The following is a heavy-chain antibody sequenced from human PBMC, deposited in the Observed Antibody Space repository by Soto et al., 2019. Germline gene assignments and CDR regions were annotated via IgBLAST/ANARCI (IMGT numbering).Heavy chain of an antibody. D-gene: IGHD3-3*01. Sequence: GESLKISCKGSGYSFTSYWIGWVRQMPGKGLEWMGIIYPGDSDTRYSPSFQGQVTISADKSISTAYLQWSSLKASDTAMYYCARLMGIFGVVVSPDYWGQGTLVTVSS. J-gene: IGHJ4*02. CDR1: GYSFTSYW. V-gene: IGHV5-51*01. CDR3: ARLMGIFGVVVSPDY. CDR2: IYPGDSDT.